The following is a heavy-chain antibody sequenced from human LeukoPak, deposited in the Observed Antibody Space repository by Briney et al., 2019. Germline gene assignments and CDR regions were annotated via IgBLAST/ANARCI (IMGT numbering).Heavy chain of an antibody. J-gene: IGHJ4*02. CDR3: ARGMVTTGSRFDY. Sequence: PSETLSLTCTVSGGSISSSSYYWGWIRQPPGKGLEWIGSIYYSGSTYYNPSLKSRVTISVDTSKNQFSLKLSSVTAADTAVYYCARGMVTTGSRFDYWGQGTLVTVSS. D-gene: IGHD4-17*01. CDR1: GGSISSSSYY. V-gene: IGHV4-39*01. CDR2: IYYSGST.